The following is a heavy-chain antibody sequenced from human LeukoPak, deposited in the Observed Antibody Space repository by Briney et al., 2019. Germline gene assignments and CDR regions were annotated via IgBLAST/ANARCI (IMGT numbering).Heavy chain of an antibody. D-gene: IGHD3-22*01. CDR3: ARAYDSSDYNWFDP. CDR2: IYYSGGT. Sequence: PSETLSLTCTVSGGSVTSGAYYWSWIRQPPGKGLEWVGYIYYSGGTYYNPSLKSRVTISLDTSKNQFSLKLSSVTAADTAVYYCARAYDSSDYNWFDPWGQGTLVTVSS. CDR1: GGSVTSGAYY. V-gene: IGHV4-61*08. J-gene: IGHJ5*02.